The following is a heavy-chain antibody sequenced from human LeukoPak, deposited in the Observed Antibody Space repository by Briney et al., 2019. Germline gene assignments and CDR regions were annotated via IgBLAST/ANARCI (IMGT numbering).Heavy chain of an antibody. Sequence: GGSLRLSCAVSGFKFTSSAMSWVRQAPGKGLEWVSTISASGTSTYYADSVKGRFTISRDNSKNTLFLQMISLRPEDTAVYYCAKEIYYDSGSFCGFWGQGTLVTVSS. CDR3: AKEIYYDSGSFCGF. J-gene: IGHJ4*02. CDR1: GFKFTSSA. V-gene: IGHV3-23*01. CDR2: ISASGTST. D-gene: IGHD3-10*01.